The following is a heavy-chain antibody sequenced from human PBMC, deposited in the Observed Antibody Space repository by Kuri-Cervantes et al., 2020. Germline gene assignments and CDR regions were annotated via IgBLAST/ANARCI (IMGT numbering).Heavy chain of an antibody. CDR3: ARSVYVDYYYGMDV. V-gene: IGHV1-8*01. CDR2: MNPNSGNT. Sequence: ASVKVSCKASGYTFTSYDINWVRQATGQGLEWMGWMNPNSGNTGYAQKFQGRVTMTTDTSTSTAYMELRSLRSEDTAVYYCARSVYVDYYYGMDVWGQGTTVTVSS. D-gene: IGHD5/OR15-5a*01. CDR1: GYTFTSYD. J-gene: IGHJ6*02.